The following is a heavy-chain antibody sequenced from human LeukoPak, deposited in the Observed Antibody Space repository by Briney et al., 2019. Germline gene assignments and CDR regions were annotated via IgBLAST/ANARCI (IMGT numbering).Heavy chain of an antibody. D-gene: IGHD3-10*01. CDR1: GFTFSSYA. J-gene: IGHJ3*02. Sequence: GGSLRLSCAASGFTFSSYAMHWVRQAPGKGLEWVAVISYDGSNKYYADSVKGRFTISRDNSKNTLYLQMNSLRAEDTAVYYCARENGWFGEYAFDIWGQGTMVTVSS. CDR3: ARENGWFGEYAFDI. V-gene: IGHV3-30*04. CDR2: ISYDGSNK.